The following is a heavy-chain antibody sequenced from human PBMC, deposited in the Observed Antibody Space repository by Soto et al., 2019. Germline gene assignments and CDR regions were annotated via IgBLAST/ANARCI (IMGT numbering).Heavy chain of an antibody. J-gene: IGHJ6*02. Sequence: ASVKVSCKASGYTFTGYYMHWVRLAPGQGLEWMGWINPNSGGTNYAQKFQGWVTMTRDTSISTAYMELSRLRSDDTAVYYCARDKNYYDSSGYSWYYYYYGMDVWGQGTTVTVSS. CDR2: INPNSGGT. D-gene: IGHD3-22*01. V-gene: IGHV1-2*04. CDR3: ARDKNYYDSSGYSWYYYYYGMDV. CDR1: GYTFTGYY.